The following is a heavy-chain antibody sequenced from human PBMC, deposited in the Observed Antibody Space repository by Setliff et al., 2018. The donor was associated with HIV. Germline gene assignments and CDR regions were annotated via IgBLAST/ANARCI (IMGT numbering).Heavy chain of an antibody. D-gene: IGHD3-3*01. CDR2: IGGSGSAI. CDR3: ARENFYNFWSGREDY. Sequence: GGSLRLSCAASGFTFSSYSMNWVRQAPGKGLEWVSYIGGSGSAIYYADSVKGRFTISRDNAKNSLYLQLNSLRAEDTAIYYCARENFYNFWSGREDYWGPGTLVTVSS. CDR1: GFTFSSYS. J-gene: IGHJ4*02. V-gene: IGHV3-48*01.